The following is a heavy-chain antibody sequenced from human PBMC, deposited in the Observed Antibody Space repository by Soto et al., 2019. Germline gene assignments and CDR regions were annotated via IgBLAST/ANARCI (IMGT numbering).Heavy chain of an antibody. Sequence: EVQLLESGGGLVQPGGSLRLSCAASGFTFSNYAMSWVRQAPGKGLEWVSVIGGDGGSPYYADSVKGRFSVSRDNSKNTLYLQLDSLRAEDTAVYYCAKGSVSRNGIYDPFDIWGQGTMVTVSS. CDR1: GFTFSNYA. J-gene: IGHJ3*02. D-gene: IGHD3-3*02. CDR3: AKGSVSRNGIYDPFDI. V-gene: IGHV3-23*01. CDR2: IGGDGGSP.